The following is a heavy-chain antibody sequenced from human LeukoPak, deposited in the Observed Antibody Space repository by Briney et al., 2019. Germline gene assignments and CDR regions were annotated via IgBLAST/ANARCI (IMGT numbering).Heavy chain of an antibody. Sequence: SETLSLTCTVSGXSISSYYWSWIRQPPGKGLEWIGYIYYSGSTNYNPSLKSRVTISVDTSKNQFSLKLSSVTAADTAVYYCARIGVGAFDYWGQGPLVTVSS. CDR1: GXSISSYY. V-gene: IGHV4-59*01. CDR2: IYYSGST. CDR3: ARIGVGAFDY. D-gene: IGHD1-26*01. J-gene: IGHJ4*02.